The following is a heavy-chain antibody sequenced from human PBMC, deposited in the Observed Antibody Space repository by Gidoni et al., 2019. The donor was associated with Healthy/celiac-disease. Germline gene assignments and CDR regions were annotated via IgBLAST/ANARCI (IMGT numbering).Heavy chain of an antibody. CDR3: ARYKINSYGLYYYY. V-gene: IGHV4-34*01. D-gene: IGHD5-18*01. Sequence: QVQLQQWGAGLLKPSETLSLTCAAYGGSFSGYYWSWIRQPPGKGLEWIGEINHSGSTNYNPALKSRVTISVDTSKNQFSLKLSSVTAADTAVYYCARYKINSYGLYYYY. CDR1: GGSFSGYY. J-gene: IGHJ6*01. CDR2: INHSGST.